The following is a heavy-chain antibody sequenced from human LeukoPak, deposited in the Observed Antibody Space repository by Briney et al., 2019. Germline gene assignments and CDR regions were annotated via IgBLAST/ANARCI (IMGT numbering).Heavy chain of an antibody. D-gene: IGHD2-2*01. CDR1: GFTFSSNW. V-gene: IGHV3-74*01. CDR2: INEDGSTT. CDR3: ANDGESSYYYYYGMDV. Sequence: GGSLRLSCAASGFTFSSNWMHWVRQAPGKGLVWVSRINEDGSTTNYADSVKGRSTIFRDNAKNTLYLQMNSLRAEDTAVYYCANDGESSYYYYYGMDVWGQGTTVTVSS. J-gene: IGHJ6*02.